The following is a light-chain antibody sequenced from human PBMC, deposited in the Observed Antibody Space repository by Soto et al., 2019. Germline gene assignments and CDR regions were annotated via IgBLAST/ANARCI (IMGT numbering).Light chain of an antibody. CDR2: AAS. Sequence: DIQMTPSPSSLSASVGDRVTITCRASQSISNYLNWYQQKPGKAPKLLIYAASSMQSGLPSRFSGSGSETDFTLTISSLQPDDSATYYCQQSFSPLWTFGQGTKVEV. CDR3: QQSFSPLWT. J-gene: IGKJ1*01. CDR1: QSISNY. V-gene: IGKV1-39*01.